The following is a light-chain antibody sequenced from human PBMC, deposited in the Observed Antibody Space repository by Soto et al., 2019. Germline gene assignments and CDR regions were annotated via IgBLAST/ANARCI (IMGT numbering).Light chain of an antibody. J-gene: IGLJ2*01. CDR1: SSNIESNF. Sequence: QTVVTQPPSASGTPGQRVTISCSGSSSNIESNFVYWYQQFPGTAPRLLIYRNNQRPSVVADLFSCATSGTAASLAISALGSDDDADYYCTVWDDSLGGRLFGGGTKLTVL. CDR2: RNN. CDR3: TVWDDSLGGRL. V-gene: IGLV1-47*01.